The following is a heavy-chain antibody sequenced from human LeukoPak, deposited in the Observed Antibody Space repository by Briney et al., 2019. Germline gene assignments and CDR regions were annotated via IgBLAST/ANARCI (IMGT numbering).Heavy chain of an antibody. Sequence: HPGGSLRLSCAVSGFTVSSNYMTWVRQAPGKGLEWVSVIYSGDNTYYADSVKGRFTISRDNSKNTLYLQMNSLRAEDTAVYYCATYSSSNGREFQYWGQGTLVTVSS. CDR1: GFTVSSNY. V-gene: IGHV3-66*01. D-gene: IGHD2-2*01. CDR2: IYSGDNT. CDR3: ATYSSSNGREFQY. J-gene: IGHJ1*01.